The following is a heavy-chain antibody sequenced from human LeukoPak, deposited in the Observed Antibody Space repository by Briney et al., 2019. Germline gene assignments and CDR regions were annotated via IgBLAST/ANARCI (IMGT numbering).Heavy chain of an antibody. CDR3: ARGLSVRNYDSSGYSYDY. Sequence: ASVKVSCKASGYTFTSYDINWVRQATGQGLEWMGWMNPNSGNTGYAQKFQGRVTMTRNTSISTAYVELSSLRSEDTAMYYCARGLSVRNYDSSGYSYDYWGQGTLVTVSS. CDR1: GYTFTSYD. V-gene: IGHV1-8*01. J-gene: IGHJ4*02. D-gene: IGHD3-22*01. CDR2: MNPNSGNT.